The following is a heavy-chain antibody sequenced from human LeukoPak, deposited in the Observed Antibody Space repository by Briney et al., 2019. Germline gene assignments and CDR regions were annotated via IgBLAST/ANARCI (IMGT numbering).Heavy chain of an antibody. CDR3: ARAQYFDWLLYGDY. J-gene: IGHJ4*02. V-gene: IGHV1-2*02. Sequence: GSSVKVSCKASGYTFTGYYMHWGRQAPGQGLEWMGWINPNSGGTNYAQKFQGRVTMTRDTAISTAYMELSTLRSDDTAVYDCARAQYFDWLLYGDYWGQGTLVTVSS. CDR2: INPNSGGT. CDR1: GYTFTGYY. D-gene: IGHD3-9*01.